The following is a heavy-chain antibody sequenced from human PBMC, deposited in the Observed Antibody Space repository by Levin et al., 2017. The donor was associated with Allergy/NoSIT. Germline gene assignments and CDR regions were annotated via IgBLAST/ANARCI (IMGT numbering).Heavy chain of an antibody. CDR2: IYYSGST. CDR1: GGSISRSSSY. V-gene: IGHV4-39*01. D-gene: IGHD4-23*01. Sequence: SETLSLTCTVSGGSISRSSSYWGWIRQPPGTGLEWIGSIYYSGSTYYNPSLKSRVTISLDTSKNQFSLKLYSVTAADTAVYYCARRTDYGGNWDFDYWGQGTLVTVSS. CDR3: ARRTDYGGNWDFDY. J-gene: IGHJ4*02.